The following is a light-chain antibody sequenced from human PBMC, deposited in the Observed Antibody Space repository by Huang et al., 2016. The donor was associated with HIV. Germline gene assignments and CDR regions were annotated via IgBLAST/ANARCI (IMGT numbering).Light chain of an antibody. Sequence: DIQMTQSPSSLSTSVGDKVTITCRATQDIGNWLAWYQQKPGKAPKLLIYAASTLQNGVASRFSASGSGTNFTLTISDRQPEDFATYYCQHSNNFPYIFGQGTKLEI. CDR3: QHSNNFPYI. V-gene: IGKV1-12*01. CDR2: AAS. CDR1: QDIGNW. J-gene: IGKJ2*01.